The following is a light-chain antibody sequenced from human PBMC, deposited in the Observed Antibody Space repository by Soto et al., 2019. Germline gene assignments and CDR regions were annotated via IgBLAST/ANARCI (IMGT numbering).Light chain of an antibody. J-gene: IGLJ1*01. CDR1: SSNIGSTA. CDR2: SNN. CDR3: AAWDDRLNGHV. V-gene: IGLV1-44*01. Sequence: QSVLTQPPSASGTPGQRVTISCSGSSSNIGSTAVNWYQQLPGTAPKLLIYSNNQRPSGVPDRFSGSKSGTSASLAISGLQSADEADYYCAAWDDRLNGHVFGTGTKVTVL.